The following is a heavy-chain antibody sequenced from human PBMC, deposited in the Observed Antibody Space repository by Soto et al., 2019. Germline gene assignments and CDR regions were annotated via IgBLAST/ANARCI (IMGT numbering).Heavy chain of an antibody. CDR2: ISYDGSNK. V-gene: IGHV3-30*18. Sequence: QPGGSLRLSCAASGFTFSSYGMHWVRQAPGKGLEWVAVISYDGSNKYYADSVKGRFTISRDNSKNTLYLQMNSLRAEDTAVYYCAKDLGYCSGGSCYYYGMDVWGQGATVTVSS. CDR1: GFTFSSYG. J-gene: IGHJ6*02. CDR3: AKDLGYCSGGSCYYYGMDV. D-gene: IGHD2-15*01.